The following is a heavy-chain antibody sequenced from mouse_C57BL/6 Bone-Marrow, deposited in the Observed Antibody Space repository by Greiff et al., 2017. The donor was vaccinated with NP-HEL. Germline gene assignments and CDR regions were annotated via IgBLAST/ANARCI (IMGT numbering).Heavy chain of an antibody. Sequence: VQLQESGAELARPGASVKLSCKASGYTFTSYGISWVKQRTGQGLEWIGEIYPRSGNTYYNEKFKGKATLTADKSSSTAYMELRSLTSEDSAVYFCARSPVYAMDYWGQGTSVTVSS. CDR2: IYPRSGNT. J-gene: IGHJ4*01. CDR1: GYTFTSYG. CDR3: ARSPVYAMDY. V-gene: IGHV1-81*01.